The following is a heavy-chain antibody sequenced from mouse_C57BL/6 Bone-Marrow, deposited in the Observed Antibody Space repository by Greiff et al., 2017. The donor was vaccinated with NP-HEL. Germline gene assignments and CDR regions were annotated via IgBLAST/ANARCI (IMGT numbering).Heavy chain of an antibody. J-gene: IGHJ4*01. CDR3: ARNYYGYAMDY. Sequence: VQLKESGGDLVKPGGSLKLSCAASGFTFSSYGMSWVRQTPDKRLEWVATISSGGSYTYYPDSVKGRFTISRDNAKNTLYLQMSSLKSEDTAMYYCARNYYGYAMDYWGQGTSVTVSS. CDR2: ISSGGSYT. D-gene: IGHD1-1*01. CDR1: GFTFSSYG. V-gene: IGHV5-6*01.